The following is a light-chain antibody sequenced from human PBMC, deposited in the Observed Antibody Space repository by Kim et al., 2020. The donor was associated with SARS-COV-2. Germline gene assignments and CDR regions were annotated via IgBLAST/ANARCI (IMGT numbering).Light chain of an antibody. V-gene: IGLV3-1*01. CDR3: QTWDSTSVV. CDR2: QDT. Sequence: VSPEQTASITCSGDKLGDKYACWYQQKPGQSPVLVIYQDTKRPSGIPERFSGSNSGNTATLTISGTQAMDEADYYCQTWDSTSVVFGGGTQLTVL. CDR1: KLGDKY. J-gene: IGLJ2*01.